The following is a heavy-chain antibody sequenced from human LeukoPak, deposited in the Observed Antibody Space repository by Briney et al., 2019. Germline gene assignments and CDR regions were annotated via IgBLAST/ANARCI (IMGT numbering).Heavy chain of an antibody. CDR3: ATLGETSGWYPDH. Sequence: PGGSLRLSCAASGFTLSGSAMHWVRQASGKGLEWLGRVRSKGYNYATAYGASVKDRFIISRDDSKSTAYLKMSSLKSEDTAVYYCATLGETSGWYPDHWGQGTLVTVSS. J-gene: IGHJ4*02. D-gene: IGHD6-19*01. V-gene: IGHV3-73*01. CDR2: VRSKGYNYAT. CDR1: GFTLSGSA.